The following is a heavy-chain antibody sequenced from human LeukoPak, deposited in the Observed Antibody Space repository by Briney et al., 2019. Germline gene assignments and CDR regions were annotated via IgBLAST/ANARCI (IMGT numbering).Heavy chain of an antibody. J-gene: IGHJ4*02. CDR3: ARAGGSYSNPFDY. D-gene: IGHD1-26*01. V-gene: IGHV4-39*07. Sequence: PSETLSLTCTVSGGSISSNTYYWNWIRQTPGKGLEWIGNIYYNGKTYYNPSLKSRVTISVDRSKNQFSLKLSSVTAADTAVYYCARAGGSYSNPFDYWGQGTLVTVSS. CDR2: IYYNGKT. CDR1: GGSISSNTYY.